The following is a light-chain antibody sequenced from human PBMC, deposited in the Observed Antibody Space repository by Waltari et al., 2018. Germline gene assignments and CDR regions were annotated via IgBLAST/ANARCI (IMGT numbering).Light chain of an antibody. CDR3: MQGVEYPWT. V-gene: IGKV2-40*01. CDR2: EVS. CDR1: QSLLDSEDGNPY. J-gene: IGKJ1*01. Sequence: DIVMTQTPLSLPVTLGEPASISCRSSQSLLDSEDGNPYLDWYLQKPGQSPHLLIYEVSNRGSGGPDRFSGSGSDTDFTLRINSVEAEDVGVYYCMQGVEYPWTFGQGTKVEIK.